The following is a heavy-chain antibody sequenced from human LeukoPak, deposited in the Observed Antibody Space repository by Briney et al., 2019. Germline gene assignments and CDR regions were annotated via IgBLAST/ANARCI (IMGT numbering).Heavy chain of an antibody. J-gene: IGHJ4*02. Sequence: ASVKVPCKASGYTFTSYGISWVRQAPGQGLEWMGWISAYNGNTSYAQKLQGRVTMTTDTSTSTAYMELRSLRSDDTAVYYCARDDIVVVPAAIPLDYWGQGTLVTVSS. D-gene: IGHD2-2*02. CDR2: ISAYNGNT. CDR3: ARDDIVVVPAAIPLDY. CDR1: GYTFTSYG. V-gene: IGHV1-18*01.